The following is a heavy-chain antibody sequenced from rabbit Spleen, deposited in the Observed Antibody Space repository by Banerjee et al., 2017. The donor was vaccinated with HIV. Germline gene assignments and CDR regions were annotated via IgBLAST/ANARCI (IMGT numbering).Heavy chain of an antibody. Sequence: QEQLEESGGGLVQPGGSLKLSCKASGFDFSNYGVSWVRQTPGKGLEWIGYIEPIFGITYYANWVNGRFSISRENAQNTVFLQMTSLTAADTATYFCARDGTGGSYFTLWGPGTLVTVS. V-gene: IGHV1S47*01. J-gene: IGHJ4*01. CDR1: GFDFSNYG. CDR3: ARDGTGGSYFTL. D-gene: IGHD8-1*01. CDR2: IEPIFGIT.